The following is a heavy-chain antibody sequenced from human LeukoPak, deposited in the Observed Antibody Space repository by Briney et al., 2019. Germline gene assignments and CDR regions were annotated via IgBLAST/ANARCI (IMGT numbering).Heavy chain of an antibody. CDR1: GFTFSDHY. Sequence: GGSLRLSCAASGFTFSDHYMDWVRQAPGKGLEWVSTISGSGGSTKYADSVKGRFTIPRDNSKNTLYLQMNSLRAEDTAVYYCATDSGYSYVDSWGQGTLVTVSS. CDR3: ATDSGYSYVDS. D-gene: IGHD5-18*01. CDR2: ISGSGGST. V-gene: IGHV3-23*01. J-gene: IGHJ4*02.